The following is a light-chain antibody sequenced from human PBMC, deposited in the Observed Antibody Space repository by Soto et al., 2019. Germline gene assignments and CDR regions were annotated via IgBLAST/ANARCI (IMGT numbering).Light chain of an antibody. J-gene: IGKJ4*01. CDR3: QQYNSWPLT. CDR1: QSVSSN. Sequence: EIVMTQSPATLSVSPGERATLSCRASQSVSSNLAWYQQKPGQAPRLLIYGASTRATDIPARFSSSGSGTEFTLTISSLQSEDFAVYYCQQYNSWPLTFGGGTRWIS. CDR2: GAS. V-gene: IGKV3-15*01.